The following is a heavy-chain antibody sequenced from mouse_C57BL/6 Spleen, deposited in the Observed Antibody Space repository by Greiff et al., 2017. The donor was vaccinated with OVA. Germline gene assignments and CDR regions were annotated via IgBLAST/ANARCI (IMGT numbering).Heavy chain of an antibody. CDR1: GFTFSDYG. CDR2: ISSGSSTI. CDR3: ARGGRRGYFDY. Sequence: DVHLVESGGGLVKPGGSLKLSCAASGFTFSDYGMHWVRQAPEKGLEWVAYISSGSSTIYYADTVKGRFTISRDNAKNTLFLQMTSLRSEDTAMYYCARGGRRGYFDYWGQGTTLTVSS. V-gene: IGHV5-17*01. D-gene: IGHD2-12*01. J-gene: IGHJ2*01.